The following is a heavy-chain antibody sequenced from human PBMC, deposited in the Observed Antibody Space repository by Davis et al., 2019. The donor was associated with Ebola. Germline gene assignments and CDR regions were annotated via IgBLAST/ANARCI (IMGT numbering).Heavy chain of an antibody. D-gene: IGHD3-3*01. J-gene: IGHJ6*02. CDR2: IYYSGGT. CDR3: ARDLSITIFGVINHYGLDV. CDR1: GASISRYY. V-gene: IGHV4-59*01. Sequence: SETLSLTCTVSGASISRYYWSWIRQPPGKGLEWIGYIYYSGGTNYNPSLESRVTILVDTSKNQLSLKLSSVTAADTAVYYCARDLSITIFGVINHYGLDVWGQGTTVTVSS.